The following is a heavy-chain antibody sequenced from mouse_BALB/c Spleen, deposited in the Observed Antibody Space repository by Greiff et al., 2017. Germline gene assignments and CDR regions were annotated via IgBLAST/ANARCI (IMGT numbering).Heavy chain of an antibody. V-gene: IGHV1-82*01. CDR3: ARGAGAYYFDY. J-gene: IGHJ2*01. CDR1: GYAFSSSW. D-gene: IGHD3-3*01. Sequence: VQLQQSGPELVKPGASVKISCKASGYAFSSSWMNWVKQRPGQGLEWIGRIYPGDGDTNYNGKFKGKATLTADKSSSTAYMQLSSLTSVDSAVYFCARGAGAYYFDYWGQGTTLTVSS. CDR2: IYPGDGDT.